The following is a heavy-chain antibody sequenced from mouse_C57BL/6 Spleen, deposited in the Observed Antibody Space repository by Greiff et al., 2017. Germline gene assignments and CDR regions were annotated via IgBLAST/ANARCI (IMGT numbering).Heavy chain of an antibody. CDR1: GFSLTSYA. CDR2: IWTGGGT. CDR3: ARGRGSSYDWYFDV. Sequence: VQGVESGPGLVAPSQSLSITCTVSGFSLTSYAISWVRQPPGKGLEWLGVIWTGGGTNYNSALKSRLSISKDNTKSQVFLKMNSLQTDDTARYYCARGRGSSYDWYFDVWGTGTTVTVSS. J-gene: IGHJ1*03. V-gene: IGHV2-9-1*01. D-gene: IGHD1-1*01.